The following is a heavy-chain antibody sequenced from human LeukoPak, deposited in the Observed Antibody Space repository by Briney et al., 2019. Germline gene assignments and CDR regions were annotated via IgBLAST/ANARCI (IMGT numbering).Heavy chain of an antibody. CDR2: ISSSGSTI. J-gene: IGHJ4*02. CDR1: GFPFRSYE. D-gene: IGHD6-6*01. V-gene: IGHV3-48*03. CDR3: ARVRISMSSRRGFDY. Sequence: PGGSLRLSCAASGFPFRSYEVNWVRQAPGKGMEWVSYISSSGSTIYYADSVKGRFTISRVNANNAVYLQMNSLRGEDTAVYYCARVRISMSSRRGFDYWGQGTLVTVSS.